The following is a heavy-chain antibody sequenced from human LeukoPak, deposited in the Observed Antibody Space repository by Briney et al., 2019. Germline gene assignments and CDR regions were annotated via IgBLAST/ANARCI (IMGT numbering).Heavy chain of an antibody. J-gene: IGHJ4*02. CDR1: GDTFSSYA. CDR3: AKDGKGQWLVSPYYFDY. CDR2: ISGSGGST. Sequence: SCTASGDTFSSYAISWVRQAPGKGLEWVSAISGSGGSTYYADSVKGRFTISRDNSKNTLYLQMNSLRAEDTAVYYCAKDGKGQWLVSPYYFDYWGQGTLVTVSS. V-gene: IGHV3-23*01. D-gene: IGHD6-19*01.